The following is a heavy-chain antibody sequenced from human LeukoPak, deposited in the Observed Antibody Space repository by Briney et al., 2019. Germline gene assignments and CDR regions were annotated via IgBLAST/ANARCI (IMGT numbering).Heavy chain of an antibody. CDR1: GGSFSGCF. CDR3: ARILTTVTTEGDY. Sequence: PSETLSLTCAVYGGSFSGCFWTWIRQPPGKGLEWIGEINHRGKTYSNPSLHSRVPLSVDTSTKQFSLKLSSVTAADTAVYFCARILTTVTTEGDYWGQGTLVTVSS. V-gene: IGHV4-34*01. D-gene: IGHD4-17*01. CDR2: INHRGKT. J-gene: IGHJ4*02.